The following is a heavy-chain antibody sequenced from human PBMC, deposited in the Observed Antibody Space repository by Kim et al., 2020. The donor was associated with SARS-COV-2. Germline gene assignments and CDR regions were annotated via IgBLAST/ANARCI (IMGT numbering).Heavy chain of an antibody. CDR1: GFTFSSYG. CDR3: ARALKTYYYDSSGYFPGY. CDR2: ISYDGSNK. J-gene: IGHJ4*02. V-gene: IGHV3-30*03. D-gene: IGHD3-22*01. Sequence: GGSLRLSCAASGFTFSSYGMHWVRQAPGKGLEWVAVISYDGSNKYYADSVKGRFTISRDNSKNTLYLQMNSLRAEDTAVYYCARALKTYYYDSSGYFPGYWGQGTLVTVSS.